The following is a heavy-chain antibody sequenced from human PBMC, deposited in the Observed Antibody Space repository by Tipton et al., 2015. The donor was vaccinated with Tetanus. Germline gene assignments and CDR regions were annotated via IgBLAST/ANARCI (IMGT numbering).Heavy chain of an antibody. D-gene: IGHD1-14*01. CDR3: ARGTGDY. Sequence: TLSLTCIVSGGSISGPYFWNWIRQRPGRGPEWIGYIYYSGSTNYNPSLKSRVTISVDTSKNQFSLKLSSVTAADTAVYYCARGTGDYWGQGTLVTVSS. V-gene: IGHV4-61*01. J-gene: IGHJ4*02. CDR2: IYYSGST. CDR1: GGSISGPYF.